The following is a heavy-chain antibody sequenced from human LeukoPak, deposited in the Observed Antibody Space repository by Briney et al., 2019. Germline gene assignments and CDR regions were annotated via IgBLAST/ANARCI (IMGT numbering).Heavy chain of an antibody. Sequence: HPGGSLRLSCAASGFTFSNYGMHWVRQAPGKGLEWVAVISYGGSNRYYADSVKGRFTISRDNSKNTLYLQMNSLRAEDTAVYYCARGGSGYFKAFDYWGQGTLVTVSS. J-gene: IGHJ4*02. CDR2: ISYGGSNR. V-gene: IGHV3-30*03. CDR3: ARGGSGYFKAFDY. CDR1: GFTFSNYG. D-gene: IGHD3-22*01.